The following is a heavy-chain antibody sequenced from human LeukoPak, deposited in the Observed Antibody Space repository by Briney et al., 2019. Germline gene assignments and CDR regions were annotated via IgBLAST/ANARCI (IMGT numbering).Heavy chain of an antibody. V-gene: IGHV4-59*01. D-gene: IGHD3-22*01. CDR3: ARRVSSGYYYFDY. CDR2: IYYSGIT. J-gene: IGHJ4*02. CDR1: GVSITTYY. Sequence: PSETLSLTCTVYGVSITTYYLSWIRQTPGKGLELIGYIYYSGITNYNPSLKSRVTISIDKSKNQFSLSLSSVTAKDTAMCYCARRVSSGYYYFDYLGQGTLVTVSS.